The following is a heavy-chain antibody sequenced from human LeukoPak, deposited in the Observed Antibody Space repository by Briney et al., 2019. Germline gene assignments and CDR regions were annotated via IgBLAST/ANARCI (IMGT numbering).Heavy chain of an antibody. D-gene: IGHD4-17*01. CDR2: IYYSGST. J-gene: IGHJ4*02. CDR3: AREDTVTTGSHFDY. V-gene: IGHV4-39*01. Sequence: SETLSLTCTVSGGSISSSSYYWGWIRQPPGKGLEWIGSIYYSGSTYYNPSLKSRVTISVDTSKNQFSLKLSSVTAADTAVYYCAREDTVTTGSHFDYWGQGTLVTLSS. CDR1: GGSISSSSYY.